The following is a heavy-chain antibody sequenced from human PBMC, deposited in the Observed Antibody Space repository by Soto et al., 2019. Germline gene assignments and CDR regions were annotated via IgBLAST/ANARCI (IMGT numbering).Heavy chain of an antibody. CDR2: ISAYNGNT. J-gene: IGHJ3*02. CDR3: ARDIVLMVYAETDAFDI. CDR1: GYTFTSYG. D-gene: IGHD2-8*01. Sequence: GASVKVSCKASGYTFTSYGISWVRQAPGQGFEWIGLISAYNGNTNYAQKLQGRVTMTTDTSTSTAYMELRSLRSDDTAVYYCARDIVLMVYAETDAFDIWGQGTMVTVSS. V-gene: IGHV1-18*01.